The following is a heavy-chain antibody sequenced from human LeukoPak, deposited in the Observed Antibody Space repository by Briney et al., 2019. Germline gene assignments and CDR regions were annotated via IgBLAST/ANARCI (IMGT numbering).Heavy chain of an antibody. V-gene: IGHV3-21*01. CDR1: GFTFSDYA. D-gene: IGHD5-24*01. CDR3: ARDSSNYPADAFDI. CDR2: ISSTGGYI. Sequence: PGGSLRLSCAASGFTFSDYAMDWVRRAPGKGLEWVSSISSTGGYIYYADSVKGRFTISRDNAKNSLSLQMNSLRVEDTAVYYCARDSSNYPADAFDIWGQGTMVTVSS. J-gene: IGHJ3*02.